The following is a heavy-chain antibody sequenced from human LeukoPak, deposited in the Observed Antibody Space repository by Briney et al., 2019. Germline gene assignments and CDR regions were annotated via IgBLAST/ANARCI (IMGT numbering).Heavy chain of an antibody. J-gene: IGHJ4*02. CDR3: ARATGTKVPPGY. CDR1: GGSFSGYY. V-gene: IGHV4-34*01. CDR2: INHSGRN. Sequence: SETLSLTCAVYGGSFSGYYWSWIRQPPGKGLEWIGEINHSGRNNYNPSLKSRVTISVDTSKNQFSLKLSSVTAADTAVYYCARATGTKVPPGYWGQGTLVTVSS. D-gene: IGHD1-7*01.